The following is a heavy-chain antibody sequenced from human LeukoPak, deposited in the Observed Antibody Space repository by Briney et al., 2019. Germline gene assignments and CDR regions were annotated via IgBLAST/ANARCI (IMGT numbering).Heavy chain of an antibody. D-gene: IGHD6-19*01. Sequence: SETLSLTCAVYGGSFSGYYWSWIRQPPGKGLEWIGEINHSGSTNYNPSLKSRVTISVDTSKNQFSLKLSSVTAADTAVYYCARAGPFSGYSSGSKKLNWFDPWGQGTLVTVSS. J-gene: IGHJ5*02. CDR2: INHSGST. CDR3: ARAGPFSGYSSGSKKLNWFDP. CDR1: GGSFSGYY. V-gene: IGHV4-34*01.